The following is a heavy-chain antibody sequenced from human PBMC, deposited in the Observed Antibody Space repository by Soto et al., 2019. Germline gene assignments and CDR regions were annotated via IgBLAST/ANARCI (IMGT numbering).Heavy chain of an antibody. CDR3: ARDKIVLVPAAIFMYYYYGMDV. J-gene: IGHJ6*02. CDR1: GFTFSSYA. CDR2: ISYDGSNK. D-gene: IGHD2-2*02. Sequence: PGGSLRLSCAASGFTFSSYAMHWVRQAPGKGLEWVAVISYDGSNKYYADSVKGRFTISRDNSKNTLYLQMNSLRAEDTAVYYCARDKIVLVPAAIFMYYYYGMDVWGQGTTVTVSS. V-gene: IGHV3-30-3*01.